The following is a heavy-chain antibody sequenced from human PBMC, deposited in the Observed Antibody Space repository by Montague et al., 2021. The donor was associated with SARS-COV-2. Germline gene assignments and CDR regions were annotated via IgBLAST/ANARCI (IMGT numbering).Heavy chain of an antibody. CDR2: FNYGDKT. CDR3: ARPATGLGVGSRFDP. Sequence: SETLSLTCTVSGDSISNGSPYWSWIRQPPGKGLEWIGNFNYGDKTYYNPSLKSRVTISVDTSKNQFSRKMTAVAVAATALYYCARPATGLGVGSRFDPWGQGALVTVSS. CDR1: GDSISNGSPY. V-gene: IGHV4-39*01. D-gene: IGHD2-15*01. J-gene: IGHJ5*02.